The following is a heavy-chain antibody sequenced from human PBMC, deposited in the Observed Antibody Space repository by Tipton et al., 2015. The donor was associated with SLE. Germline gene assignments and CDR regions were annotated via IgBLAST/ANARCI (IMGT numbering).Heavy chain of an antibody. CDR3: ARAIGANYFNF. CDR1: GVSISGYY. J-gene: IGHJ4*02. CDR2: IYYSGTT. D-gene: IGHD3-16*01. V-gene: IGHV4-59*12. Sequence: TLSLTCTVSGVSISGYYWTWIRLPPGRGLEWIGYIYYSGTTYFNPSLKTRVTISVDTSKIQFSLRLTSVTAADTAVYYCARAIGANYFNFWGQGTLVTVSS.